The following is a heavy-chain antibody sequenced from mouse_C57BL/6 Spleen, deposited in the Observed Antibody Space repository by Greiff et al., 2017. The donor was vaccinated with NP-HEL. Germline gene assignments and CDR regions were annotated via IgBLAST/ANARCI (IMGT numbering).Heavy chain of an antibody. D-gene: IGHD1-1*01. CDR3: ARYGVAIEYYFDY. Sequence: EVQLQQSGPELVKPGASVKISCKASGYTFTDYYMNWVKQSHGKSLEWIGDINPNKGGTSYNQKFKGKATLTVDKSSSTAYMELRSLTSEDSAVYYCARYGVAIEYYFDYWGQGTTLTVSS. CDR1: GYTFTDYY. V-gene: IGHV1-26*01. J-gene: IGHJ2*01. CDR2: INPNKGGT.